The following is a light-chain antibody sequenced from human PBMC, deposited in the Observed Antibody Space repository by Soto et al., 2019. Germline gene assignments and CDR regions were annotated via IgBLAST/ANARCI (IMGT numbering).Light chain of an antibody. CDR1: QTVSSY. CDR2: DAS. J-gene: IGKJ5*01. Sequence: EIVLTQSPATLSLSPGERATLSCRASQTVSSYLAWYQQKPGQAPRLLVYDASDRATGIPARFSGSGSGTDFTLTNSSLEPEDFAVYYCQQRRTFGQGTRLEIK. V-gene: IGKV3-11*01. CDR3: QQRRT.